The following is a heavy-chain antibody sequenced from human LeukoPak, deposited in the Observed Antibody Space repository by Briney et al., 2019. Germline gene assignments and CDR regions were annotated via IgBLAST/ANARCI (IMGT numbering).Heavy chain of an antibody. J-gene: IGHJ5*02. CDR3: ARRKYYYGSGRSSVWFDP. D-gene: IGHD3-10*01. CDR2: IYRSGST. CDR1: GYSILSGYY. V-gene: IGHV4-38-2*02. Sequence: PSETLSLTCTVSGYSILSGYYWGWIRQPPGKGLEWIGTIYRSGSTYYIPSLKSRVTISVDTSKNQFSLNLSSVAAADTAVYYCARRKYYYGSGRSSVWFDPWGQGTLVTVSS.